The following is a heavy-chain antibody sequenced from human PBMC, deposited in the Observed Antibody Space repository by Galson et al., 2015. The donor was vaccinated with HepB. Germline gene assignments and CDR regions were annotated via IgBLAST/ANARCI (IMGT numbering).Heavy chain of an antibody. CDR1: GGTFSSYA. Sequence: SCKASGGTFSSYAMHWVRQAPGKGLEWVAVISYDGSNKYYADSVKGRFTISRDNSKNTLYLQMNSLRAEDTAVYYCARDRATYYDILTGLDVWGQGTTVTVSS. J-gene: IGHJ6*02. CDR3: ARDRATYYDILTGLDV. CDR2: ISYDGSNK. V-gene: IGHV3-30-3*01. D-gene: IGHD3-9*01.